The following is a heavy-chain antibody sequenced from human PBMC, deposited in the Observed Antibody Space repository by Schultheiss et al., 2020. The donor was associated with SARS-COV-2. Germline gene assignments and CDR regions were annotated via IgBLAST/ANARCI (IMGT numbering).Heavy chain of an antibody. J-gene: IGHJ6*03. CDR2: VYYTGKT. D-gene: IGHD2-2*01. CDR3: ARGDLQLLDYYYMDV. CDR1: GGTISSYY. V-gene: IGHV4-59*13. Sequence: SETLSLTCSVSGGTISSYYWTWIRQPPGKKMEWIGFVYYTGKTHFNPSLESRVTMSVDASKNQFSLRLNSVTSADTAVYYCARGDLQLLDYYYMDVWGKGTTVTVSS.